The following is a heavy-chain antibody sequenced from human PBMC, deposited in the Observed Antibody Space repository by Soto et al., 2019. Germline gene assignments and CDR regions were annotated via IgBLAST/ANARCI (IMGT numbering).Heavy chain of an antibody. CDR3: ARGRGSDY. CDR2: INHSGST. V-gene: IGHV4-34*01. CDR1: GGSFSGYY. J-gene: IGHJ4*02. Sequence: SETMSLTCAVYGGSFSGYYWSWIRQPPGKGLEWIGEINHSGSTNYNPSLKSRVTISVDTSKNQFSLKLSSVTAADTAVYYCARGRGSDYWGQGTLVTVSS. D-gene: IGHD3-10*01.